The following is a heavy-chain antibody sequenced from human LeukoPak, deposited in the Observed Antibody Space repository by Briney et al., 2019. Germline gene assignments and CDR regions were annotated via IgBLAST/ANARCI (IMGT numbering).Heavy chain of an antibody. CDR3: ARERGRIVVVIDY. Sequence: PSETLSLTCTVSGGSISNGSYYWSWIRQPAGKGLEWIGRIYTSGSTNYNPSLKSRVTISVDTSKNQFSLKLSSVTAADTAVYYCARERGRIVVVIDYWGQGTLVTVS. D-gene: IGHD3-22*01. V-gene: IGHV4-61*02. J-gene: IGHJ4*02. CDR2: IYTSGST. CDR1: GGSISNGSYY.